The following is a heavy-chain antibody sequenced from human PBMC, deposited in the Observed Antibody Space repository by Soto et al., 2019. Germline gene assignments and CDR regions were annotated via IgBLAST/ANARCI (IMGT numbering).Heavy chain of an antibody. CDR2: ISGSGGST. CDR3: AKVLNPGYCSGYSCYRDY. Sequence: GGSLRLSCAASGFTFSSYAMSWVRQAPGKGPEWVSAISGSGGSTNYADSVKGRFTISRDNSKNTLYLQMNSLRAEDTAVYYCAKVLNPGYCSGYSCYRDYWGQGTLVTVSS. J-gene: IGHJ4*02. D-gene: IGHD2-15*01. V-gene: IGHV3-23*01. CDR1: GFTFSSYA.